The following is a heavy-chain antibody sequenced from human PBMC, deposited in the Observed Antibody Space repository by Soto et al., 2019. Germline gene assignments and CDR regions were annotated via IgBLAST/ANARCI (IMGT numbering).Heavy chain of an antibody. CDR3: ASWKPDYDILTGYYSEDYYYYMDV. V-gene: IGHV4-59*01. D-gene: IGHD3-9*01. CDR2: IYYSGST. Sequence: SETLSLTCTVSGGSISSYYLSWIRQPPGKGREWIGYIYYSGSTNYNPTLMSRVTISVDTSKNQFSLKLSSVTSADTAVYYCASWKPDYDILTGYYSEDYYYYMDVWGKGTTVTVSS. CDR1: GGSISSYY. J-gene: IGHJ6*03.